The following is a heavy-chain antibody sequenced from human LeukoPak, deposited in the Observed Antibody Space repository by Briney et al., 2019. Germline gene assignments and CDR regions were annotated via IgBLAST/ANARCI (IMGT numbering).Heavy chain of an antibody. Sequence: ASAKVSCKASGYTFTSYGISWVRQAPGQGLEWTGWISAYNGNTNYAQKLQGRVTMTTDTSTSTAYMELRSLRSDDTAVYYCARTYGDYSYYYYGMDVWGQGTTVTVSS. J-gene: IGHJ6*02. CDR1: GYTFTSYG. V-gene: IGHV1-18*01. CDR2: ISAYNGNT. D-gene: IGHD4-17*01. CDR3: ARTYGDYSYYYYGMDV.